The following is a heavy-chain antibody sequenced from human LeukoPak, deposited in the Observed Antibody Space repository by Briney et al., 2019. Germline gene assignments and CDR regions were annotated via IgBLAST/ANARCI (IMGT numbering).Heavy chain of an antibody. Sequence: PGRSLRLSCAASGFIFSSYGMHWVRQAPGKGLEWVAVIWYDGSIKYYADSVKGRFTISRDNSKNTLYLQMNSLRAEDTAVYYCARVAGRHYYYGMDVWGQGTTVTVSS. J-gene: IGHJ6*02. V-gene: IGHV3-33*01. CDR2: IWYDGSIK. D-gene: IGHD6-13*01. CDR1: GFIFSSYG. CDR3: ARVAGRHYYYGMDV.